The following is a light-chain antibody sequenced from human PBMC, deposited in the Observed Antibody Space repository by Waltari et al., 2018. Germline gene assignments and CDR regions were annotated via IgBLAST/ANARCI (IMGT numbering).Light chain of an antibody. CDR2: DVS. CDR3: CPYGGGG. J-gene: IGLJ2*01. Sequence: QSALTQPRSVSGSPGQSVAISCTGTYVGASDYVSWYQQHPGKAPKLMIYDVSQRPSGVPDRFSGSKSGNTASLTISGLQTEDEADYYCCPYGGGGFGGGTKLTVL. V-gene: IGLV2-11*01. CDR1: YVGASDY.